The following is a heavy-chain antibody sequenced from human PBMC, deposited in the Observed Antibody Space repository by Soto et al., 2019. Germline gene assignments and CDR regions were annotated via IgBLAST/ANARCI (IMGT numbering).Heavy chain of an antibody. CDR3: AALLPESTKRAYYYYGMDD. J-gene: IGHJ6*02. D-gene: IGHD2-2*01. V-gene: IGHV5-10-1*01. CDR1: GYSFTSYW. CDR2: IDPSDSYT. Sequence: PGESLKISCKGSGYSFTSYWISWVRQMPGKGLEWMGRIDPSDSYTNYSPSFQGHVTISADKSISTAYLQWSSLKASDTAMYYCAALLPESTKRAYYYYGMDDWGQGTTVTVSS.